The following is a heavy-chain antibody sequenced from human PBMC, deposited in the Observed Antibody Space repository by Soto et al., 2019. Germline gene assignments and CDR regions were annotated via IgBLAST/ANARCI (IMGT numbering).Heavy chain of an antibody. V-gene: IGHV3-48*02. CDR2: ISSSSSTI. CDR3: ARPEYSSSSYGMDV. J-gene: IGHJ6*02. Sequence: GPLILSFASSGFTFSSYSMNWFRRAPWKGLEWVSYISSSSSTIYYADSVKGRFTISRDNAKNSLYLQMNSLRDEDTAVYYCARPEYSSSSYGMDVWGQGTTVTVSS. CDR1: GFTFSSYS. D-gene: IGHD6-6*01.